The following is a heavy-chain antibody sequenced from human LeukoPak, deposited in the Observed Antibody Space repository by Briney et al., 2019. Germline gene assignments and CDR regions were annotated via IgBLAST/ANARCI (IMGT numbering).Heavy chain of an antibody. D-gene: IGHD3-3*01. CDR3: AKTPAPVFGSKHYFDY. Sequence: LSGGSLRLSCAASGFTFSSYGMNWVRQAPGKGLEWVSGITGRGESTYYAGSVKGRFTISRDNSKNTLYLQMNSLRAEDTAVYYCAKTPAPVFGSKHYFDYWGQGTLVTVSS. CDR2: ITGRGEST. CDR1: GFTFSSYG. V-gene: IGHV3-23*01. J-gene: IGHJ4*02.